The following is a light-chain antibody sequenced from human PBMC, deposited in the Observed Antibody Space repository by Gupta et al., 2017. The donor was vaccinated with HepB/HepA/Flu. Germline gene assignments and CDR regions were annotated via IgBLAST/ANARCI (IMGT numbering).Light chain of an antibody. J-gene: IGKJ3*01. V-gene: IGKV1-27*01. CDR3: QKDNDAPFT. CDR2: AAS. CDR1: QGISNY. Sequence: DIQMTQSPSSLSASVGDRVTITCRASQGISNYLAWYQQKPGKVPKLLIYAASTLRSGVPSRFSGSGSGTDFTLTISSLQPEDLATYYCQKDNDAPFTFGHGTKVEIK.